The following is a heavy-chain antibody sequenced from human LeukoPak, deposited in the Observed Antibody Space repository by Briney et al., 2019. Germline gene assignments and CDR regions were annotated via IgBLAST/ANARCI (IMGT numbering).Heavy chain of an antibody. CDR1: GGSISSYY. CDR3: ARDSFYDFWSGYYGPNYYYYGMDV. CDR2: IYTSGST. V-gene: IGHV4-4*07. J-gene: IGHJ6*02. D-gene: IGHD3-3*01. Sequence: MPSETLSLTCTVSGGSISSYYWSWIRQPAGKGLEWIGRIYTSGSTNYNPSLKSRVTMSVDTSKNQFSLKLSSVTAAGTAVYYCARDSFYDFWSGYYGPNYYYYGMDVWGQGTTVTVSS.